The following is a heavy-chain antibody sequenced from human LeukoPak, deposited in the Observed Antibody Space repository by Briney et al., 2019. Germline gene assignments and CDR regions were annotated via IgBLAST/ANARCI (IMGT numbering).Heavy chain of an antibody. CDR1: GYSFTSYW. Sequence: GESLEISCKGSGYSFTSYWIGWVRQMPGKGLEWMGIIYPGDSDTRYSPSFQGQVTISADKSISTAYLQWSSLKASDTAMYYCARHQGDSSGYYYYYYGMDVWGQGTTVTVSS. D-gene: IGHD3-22*01. CDR2: IYPGDSDT. V-gene: IGHV5-51*01. CDR3: ARHQGDSSGYYYYYYGMDV. J-gene: IGHJ6*02.